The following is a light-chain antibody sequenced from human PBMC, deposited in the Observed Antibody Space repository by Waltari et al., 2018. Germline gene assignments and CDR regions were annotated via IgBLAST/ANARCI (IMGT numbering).Light chain of an antibody. Sequence: QSALTQPASVSGSPGQSITISCSGTRSDVGRQHLVAWYQQYPGKAPKLLIYEVNKRPSGVSGRFSGSTSGKVASLTISGLQAEDEADYYCCSYVGTVIFGGGTKVTV. CDR1: RSDVGRQHL. CDR2: EVN. CDR3: CSYVGTVI. V-gene: IGLV2-23*02. J-gene: IGLJ2*01.